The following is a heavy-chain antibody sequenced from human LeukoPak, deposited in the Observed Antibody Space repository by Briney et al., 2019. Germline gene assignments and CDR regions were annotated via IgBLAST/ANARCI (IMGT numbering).Heavy chain of an antibody. CDR3: ARGDDFWGERNAFDI. J-gene: IGHJ3*02. D-gene: IGHD3-3*01. Sequence: PGGSLRLSRATSGFTFSSYTMNWVRQAPGKGLEWVSSISTTSLHIYYADSVKGRFTISRDNARNSVSLQMNSLRAEDTAVYYCARGDDFWGERNAFDIWGQGTMVTVSS. CDR2: ISTTSLHI. CDR1: GFTFSSYT. V-gene: IGHV3-21*01.